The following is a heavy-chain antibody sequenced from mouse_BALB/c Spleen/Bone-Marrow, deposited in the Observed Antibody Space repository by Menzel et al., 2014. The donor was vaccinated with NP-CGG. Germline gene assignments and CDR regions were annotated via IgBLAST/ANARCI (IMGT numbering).Heavy chain of an antibody. J-gene: IGHJ2*01. D-gene: IGHD1-1*01. CDR3: ARHNATSHDN. Sequence: EVQLVESGGGLVKPGGSLKLSCAASGFTFSSYAMSWVRPSPAKRLEWVVTIRSGGNYTYYPDSVKGRFTISRDPAKNTLYLQMSRLRSEDTAMYYCARHNATSHDNGGQGTTLTLSS. CDR1: GFTFSSYA. CDR2: IRSGGNYT. V-gene: IGHV5-9-3*01.